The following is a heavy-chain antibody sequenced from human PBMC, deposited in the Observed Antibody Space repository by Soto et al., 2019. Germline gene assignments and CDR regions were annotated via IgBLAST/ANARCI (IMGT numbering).Heavy chain of an antibody. CDR1: GGSISNYY. CDR2: IYPTGTT. CDR3: AKDGSPVPAPTGMDV. D-gene: IGHD2-2*01. J-gene: IGHJ6*02. V-gene: IGHV4-4*07. Sequence: QVQLQESGPGLVKPSETLSVSCTVSGGSISNYYWSWIRQSAGKGLEWLGRIYPTGTTIYNPSLKSRVSISVDTISNQVSLNLTSVTAADRAVYYCAKDGSPVPAPTGMDVWGPGATVTVSS.